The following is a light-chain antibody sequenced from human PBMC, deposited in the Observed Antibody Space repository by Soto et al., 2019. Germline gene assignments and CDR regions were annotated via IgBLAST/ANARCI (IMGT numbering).Light chain of an antibody. CDR2: GAS. CDR3: QQFGSPFT. V-gene: IGKV3-20*01. J-gene: IGKJ3*01. CDR1: QSVSSSY. Sequence: EIVLTQSPGTLSLSPGERATRSCRASQSVSSSYLAWYQHKPGQAPRLLIYGASTRATVIPDRFSGSGSGTDFTLTISRLEPEDFAVYYCQQFGSPFTFGPGTKVDLK.